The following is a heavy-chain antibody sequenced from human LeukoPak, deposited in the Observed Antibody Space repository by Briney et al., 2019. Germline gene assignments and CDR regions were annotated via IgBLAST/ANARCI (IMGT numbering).Heavy chain of an antibody. CDR1: GYIFPSYG. V-gene: IGHV1-18*01. CDR3: VRDNLPVGSPENYFDS. CDR2: ISPYNGET. D-gene: IGHD1-26*01. Sequence: ASVTVAFKGSGYIFPSYGLAWVRQAPGQGLEWMGWISPYNGETKYAQNFQDGLTLTTDTSTSTAYMDLRSLRSDDTAVYYCVRDNLPVGSPENYFDSWGQGTLVTVSS. J-gene: IGHJ4*02.